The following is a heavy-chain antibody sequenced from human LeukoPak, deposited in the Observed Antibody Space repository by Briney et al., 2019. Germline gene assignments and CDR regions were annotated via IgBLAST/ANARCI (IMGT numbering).Heavy chain of an antibody. CDR1: GGTFSSYA. CDR2: INPSGGST. CDR3: ARGGPDFWGWYFPPCVGP. D-gene: IGHD3-3*01. V-gene: IGHV1-46*01. Sequence: GASVKVSCKASGGTFSSYAISWVRQAPGQGLEWMGIINPSGGSTSYAQKFQGRVTMTRDTFTSTVYMELSSLRSEDTAVYYCARGGPDFWGWYFPPCVGPWGQGTLVTVSS. J-gene: IGHJ5*02.